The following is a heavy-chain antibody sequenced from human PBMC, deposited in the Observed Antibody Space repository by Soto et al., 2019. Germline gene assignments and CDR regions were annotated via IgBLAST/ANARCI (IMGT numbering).Heavy chain of an antibody. D-gene: IGHD2-2*01. V-gene: IGHV2-26*01. J-gene: IGHJ5*02. CDR3: ARVPYCSSTSCPNGWFDP. CDR2: IFSNDEK. CDR1: GFSLSNARMG. Sequence: QVTLKESGPVLVNPTETLTLTCTVSGFSLSNARMGVSWIRQPPGKALEWLAHIFSNDEKSYSTSLKSRLTISTDTSKSQVVLTMTNMDPVDTATYYCARVPYCSSTSCPNGWFDPWGQGTLVTVSS.